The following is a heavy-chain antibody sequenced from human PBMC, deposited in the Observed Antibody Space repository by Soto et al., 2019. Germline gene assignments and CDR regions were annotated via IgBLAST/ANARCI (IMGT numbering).Heavy chain of an antibody. CDR1: GYTFTSYA. Sequence: QVQLVQSGAEVKKPGASVKVSCKASGYTFTSYAMHWVRQAPGQRLEWMGWINAGNGNTKYSQKFQGRVTITRDTSASTAYMELSSLRSEDTAVYYCARSGYYDSSGYFNFDYWGQGTLVTVSS. V-gene: IGHV1-3*01. D-gene: IGHD3-22*01. J-gene: IGHJ4*02. CDR2: INAGNGNT. CDR3: ARSGYYDSSGYFNFDY.